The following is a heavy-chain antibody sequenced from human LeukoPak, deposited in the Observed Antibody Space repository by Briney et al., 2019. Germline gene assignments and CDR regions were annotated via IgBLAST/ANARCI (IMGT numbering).Heavy chain of an antibody. J-gene: IGHJ6*02. CDR2: IIPIFGTA. D-gene: IGHD2-15*01. CDR3: ARVAVVVVAATLVSDYYYGMDV. CDR1: GGTFSSYA. V-gene: IGHV1-69*13. Sequence: SVKVSCKASGGTFSSYAISWVRQAPGQGLEWMGGIIPIFGTANYAQKFQGSVTITADESTSTAYMELSSLRSEDTAVYYCARVAVVVVAATLVSDYYYGMDVWGQGITVTVSS.